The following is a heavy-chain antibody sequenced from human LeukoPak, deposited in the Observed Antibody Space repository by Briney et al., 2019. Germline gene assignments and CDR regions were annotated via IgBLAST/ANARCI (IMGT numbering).Heavy chain of an antibody. Sequence: PGGSLRLSCAASGFTFSSYGMHWVRQAPGKGLEWVAVIPYDGSNKYYADSVKGRFTISRDNSKNTLYLQMNSLRAEDTAVYYCAKERSAVAGTVAFDIWGQGTMVTVSS. J-gene: IGHJ3*02. CDR3: AKERSAVAGTVAFDI. D-gene: IGHD6-19*01. CDR1: GFTFSSYG. V-gene: IGHV3-30*18. CDR2: IPYDGSNK.